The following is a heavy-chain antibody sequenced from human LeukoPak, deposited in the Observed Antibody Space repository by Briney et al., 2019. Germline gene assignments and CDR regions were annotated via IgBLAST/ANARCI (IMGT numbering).Heavy chain of an antibody. CDR2: ISGSGGST. V-gene: IGHV3-23*01. D-gene: IGHD2-2*01. Sequence: GGSLRLSCAASGFTFSSYAMSWVRQAPGKGLEWVSAISGSGGSTYYADSVKGRFTISRDNSKNTLYLQMNSLRAEDTAVYYCAKAGDIVVVPAAMGRSRADYWGQGTLVTVSS. J-gene: IGHJ4*02. CDR3: AKAGDIVVVPAAMGRSRADY. CDR1: GFTFSSYA.